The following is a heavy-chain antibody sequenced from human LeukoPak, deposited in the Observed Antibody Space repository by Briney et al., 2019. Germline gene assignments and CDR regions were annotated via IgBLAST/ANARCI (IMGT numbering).Heavy chain of an antibody. CDR1: GFTVSSNY. J-gene: IGHJ4*02. V-gene: IGHV3-66*02. CDR2: IYSGGST. Sequence: GGCLRLSCAASGFTVSSNYMSWVRQAPGKGLEWVSVIYSGGSTYYADSVKGRFTISRDNSKNTLYLQMNSLRAEDTAVYYCARDPGSQRWLQPGDYWGQGTLVTVSS. CDR3: ARDPGSQRWLQPGDY. D-gene: IGHD5-24*01.